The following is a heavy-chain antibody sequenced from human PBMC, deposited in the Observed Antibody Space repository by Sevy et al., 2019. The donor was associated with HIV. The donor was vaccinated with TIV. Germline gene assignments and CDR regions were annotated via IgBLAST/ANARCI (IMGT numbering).Heavy chain of an antibody. CDR2: INDSGST. CDR1: GGSFSTNH. CDR3: ARGRSRFQIPGFYGMDV. J-gene: IGHJ6*02. V-gene: IGHV4-34*01. Sequence: SQTLSLTCAVYGGSFSTNHRSWVRQSPGKGLQYIGEINDSGSTYYNPSFKSRVIMSVDTSRNQFSLNLRFVTAADTAVYFCARGRSRFQIPGFYGMDVWGQGTTVTVSS. D-gene: IGHD2-2*01.